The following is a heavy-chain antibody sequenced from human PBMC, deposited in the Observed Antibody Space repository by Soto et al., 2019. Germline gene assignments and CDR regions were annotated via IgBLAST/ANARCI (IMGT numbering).Heavy chain of an antibody. CDR1: GGTLNNYA. CDR2: ILPVSAPP. J-gene: IGHJ4*02. D-gene: IGHD3-3*01. V-gene: IGHV1-69*13. CDR3: ATDSNYDVYNSF. Sequence: SVKVSCKASGGTLNNYAINWVRQAPGQGLEWMGGILPVSAPPDYAQKFQGRVSITADHSTSTVYMELSRLKSDDTAVYFCATDSNYDVYNSFWGQGTLVTVSX.